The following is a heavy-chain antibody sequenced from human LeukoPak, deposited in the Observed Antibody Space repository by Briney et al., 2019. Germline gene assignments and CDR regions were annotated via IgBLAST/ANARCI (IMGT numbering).Heavy chain of an antibody. J-gene: IGHJ4*02. Sequence: SETLSLTCAVYGGSFSGYYWSWIRQPPGKGLEWIGEINHSGSTYYNPSLKSRVTISVDTSKNQFSLKLSSVTAADTAVYYCARVGRYDSSGYYYYYFDYWGQGTLVTVSS. D-gene: IGHD3-22*01. CDR1: GGSFSGYY. V-gene: IGHV4-34*01. CDR3: ARVGRYDSSGYYYYYFDY. CDR2: INHSGST.